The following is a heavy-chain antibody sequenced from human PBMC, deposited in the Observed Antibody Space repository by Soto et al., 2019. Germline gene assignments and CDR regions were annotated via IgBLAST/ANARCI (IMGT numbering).Heavy chain of an antibody. V-gene: IGHV5-10-1*01. CDR2: IDPSDSYT. Sequence: GESLKISCKGSGYSFTSYWISWVRQMPGKGLEWMGRIDPSDSYTNYSPSFQGHVTISADKSISTAYLQWSSLKASDTAMYYCARSTGKLRFLEWSRTYYYYYYMDVWGKGTTVTVSS. CDR3: ARSTGKLRFLEWSRTYYYYYYMDV. D-gene: IGHD3-3*01. J-gene: IGHJ6*03. CDR1: GYSFTSYW.